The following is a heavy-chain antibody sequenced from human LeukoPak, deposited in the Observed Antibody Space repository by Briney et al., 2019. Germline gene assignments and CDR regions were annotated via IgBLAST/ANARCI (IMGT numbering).Heavy chain of an antibody. CDR1: GFTFSSYS. V-gene: IGHV3-21*01. CDR3: ARGRVGQWLVDAFDI. CDR2: ISSSSSYI. D-gene: IGHD6-19*01. Sequence: GGSLRLSCAASGFTFSSYSMNWVRQAPGKGLEWVSSISSSSSYIYYADSVKGRFTISRDNAKNSLYLQMNSLRAEDTAVYYCARGRVGQWLVDAFDIWGQGTMVTVSS. J-gene: IGHJ3*02.